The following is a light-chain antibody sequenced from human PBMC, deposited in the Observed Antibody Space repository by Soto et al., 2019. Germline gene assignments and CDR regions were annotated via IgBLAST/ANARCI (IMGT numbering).Light chain of an antibody. J-gene: IGLJ2*01. CDR2: DVS. CDR3: SSYTSSSTQV. Sequence: QSVLTQPASVSGSPGQSITISCTGTSSDVGGYNYVSWYQQHPGKAPKLMIYDVSNRPSGVSNRFSGSKSGNTASLTISGLQAEHEADYYCSSYTSSSTQVFGGGTKLTVL. CDR1: SSDVGGYNY. V-gene: IGLV2-14*01.